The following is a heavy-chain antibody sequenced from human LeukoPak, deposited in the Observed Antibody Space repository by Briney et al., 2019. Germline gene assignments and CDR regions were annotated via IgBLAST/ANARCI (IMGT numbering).Heavy chain of an antibody. V-gene: IGHV3-23*01. Sequence: GGSLRLSCAASGFTFSSYAMSWVRQAPGKGLEWVSAISGSGGSTYYADSVKGRFTISRDNSKNTLYLQMNSLRAEDTAVYYCAKADTLGYCSSTSCSIDYWGQGTLVTVSS. CDR3: AKADTLGYCSSTSCSIDY. CDR2: ISGSGGST. D-gene: IGHD2-2*01. J-gene: IGHJ4*02. CDR1: GFTFSSYA.